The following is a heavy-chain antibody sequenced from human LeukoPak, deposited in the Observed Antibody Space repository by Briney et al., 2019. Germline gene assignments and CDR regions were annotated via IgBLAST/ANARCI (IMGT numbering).Heavy chain of an antibody. J-gene: IGHJ4*01. CDR3: ARIYSSGGYDY. Sequence: GGSLRLSCAASGFTFGSYSMNWVRQAPGKGLEWVSSISTSSSYIYYADSVKGRFTISRDNAKNSLYLQMNSLRAEDTAVYYCARIYSSGGYDYWGHGTLVTVSS. CDR2: ISTSSSYI. D-gene: IGHD6-19*01. CDR1: GFTFGSYS. V-gene: IGHV3-21*01.